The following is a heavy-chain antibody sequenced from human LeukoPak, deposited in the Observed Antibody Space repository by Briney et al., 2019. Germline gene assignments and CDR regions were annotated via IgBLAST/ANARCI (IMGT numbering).Heavy chain of an antibody. V-gene: IGHV1-46*01. Sequence: ASVKVSCKAFGYTFTSNYMHWVRQAPGQPPEWMGVISPSGGSTTYAQKFQARVTLTRDMTTSTDYLELSSLRSDAPAVYYCARDDPQNYYDSSGYHVWGQGTLVTVSS. CDR1: GYTFTSNY. CDR2: ISPSGGST. D-gene: IGHD3-22*01. J-gene: IGHJ4*02. CDR3: ARDDPQNYYDSSGYHV.